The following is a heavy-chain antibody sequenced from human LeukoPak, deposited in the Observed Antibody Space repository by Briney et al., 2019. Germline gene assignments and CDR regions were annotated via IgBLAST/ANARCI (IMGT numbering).Heavy chain of an antibody. CDR3: VRGYFDTSGYSNPFDI. V-gene: IGHV4-59*01. J-gene: IGHJ3*02. CDR2: IYYTGST. Sequence: KPSETLSLTCTVSGDSISSSYWSWIRQPPGKRLEWIGYIYYTGSTNYNPSLKSRVTISVDTSENQFSLNLTSVTAADTAVYYCVRGYFDTSGYSNPFDIWGQGTMVTASS. CDR1: GDSISSSY. D-gene: IGHD3-22*01.